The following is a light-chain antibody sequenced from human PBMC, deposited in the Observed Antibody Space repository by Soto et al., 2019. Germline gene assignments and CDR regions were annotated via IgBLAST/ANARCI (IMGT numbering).Light chain of an antibody. CDR3: QQYYSTPPYT. CDR1: QSVLYSSNNKNY. V-gene: IGKV4-1*01. J-gene: IGKJ2*01. CDR2: WAS. Sequence: DIVMTQSPDSLAVSMGERATINCKSSQSVLYSSNNKNYLAWYQQKPGQPHKLLIYWASTRESGVPDRFSGGGSGTDFTLTISSLQAEDVAVYYCQQYYSTPPYTFGQGTKLEIK.